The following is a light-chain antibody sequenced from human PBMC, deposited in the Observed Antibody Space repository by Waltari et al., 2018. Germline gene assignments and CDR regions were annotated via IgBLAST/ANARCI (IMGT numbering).Light chain of an antibody. J-gene: IGKJ3*01. CDR2: KAS. CDR3: QQYRSYPFT. V-gene: IGKV1-5*03. Sequence: DIQMTQSPSTLSASVGDTVTITCRASQSIDIWLAWYQQKPGKAPKFLIHKASTLQSGVPSRFSGSGSGTEFTLIISSLQPDDFATYYCQQYRSYPFTFGPGTKVDIK. CDR1: QSIDIW.